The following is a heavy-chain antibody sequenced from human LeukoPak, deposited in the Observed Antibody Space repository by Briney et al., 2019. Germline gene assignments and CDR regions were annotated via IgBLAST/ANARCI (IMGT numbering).Heavy chain of an antibody. CDR3: ARTFTYYHDLFDP. V-gene: IGHV4-39*01. D-gene: IGHD3-22*01. J-gene: IGHJ5*02. CDR2: IYYSGST. CDR1: GGSISSSSYY. Sequence: TSETLSLTCTVSGGSISSSSYYWGWIRQPPGKGLEWIGSIYYSGSTYYNPSLKSRVTISVDTSKNQFSLKLSSVTAADTAVYYCARTFTYYHDLFDPWGQGTLVTVSS.